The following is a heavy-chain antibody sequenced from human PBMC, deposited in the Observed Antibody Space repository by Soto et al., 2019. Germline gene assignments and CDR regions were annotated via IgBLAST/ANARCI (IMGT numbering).Heavy chain of an antibody. CDR2: IDPSNSYT. V-gene: IGHV5-10-1*01. J-gene: IGHJ4*02. Sequence: GESLKISCKGSGYRFTSYWISWVRQMPGKGLEWMGRIDPSNSYTHYSPSFHGHVTISADNSISTAYLQWSNLRASDTAIYYCAFLDTSLDFDFWGQGTLVTISS. CDR3: AFLDTSLDFDF. CDR1: GYRFTSYW. D-gene: IGHD3-3*02.